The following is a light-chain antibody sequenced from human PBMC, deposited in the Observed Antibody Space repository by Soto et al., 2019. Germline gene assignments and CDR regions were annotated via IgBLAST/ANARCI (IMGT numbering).Light chain of an antibody. CDR3: SSFARGDNPHVL. Sequence: QSALTQPPSASGSPGQSVTISCTGTSSDVAGSDYVSWYQQHPGKAPKLIIYEVTKRPAGVPDRFSGSKSGNTASLTVSALQADDESYYYCSSFARGDNPHVLFGGGTKVTVL. CDR1: SSDVAGSDY. V-gene: IGLV2-8*01. CDR2: EVT. J-gene: IGLJ2*01.